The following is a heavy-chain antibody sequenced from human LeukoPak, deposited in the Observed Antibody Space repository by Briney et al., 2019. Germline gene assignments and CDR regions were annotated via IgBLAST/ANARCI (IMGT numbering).Heavy chain of an antibody. CDR2: ISSSSSYI. J-gene: IGHJ4*02. V-gene: IGHV3-21*01. Sequence: GGSLRLSCAASGFTFSGYSMNWVRQAPGKGLEWVSSISSSSSYIYYADSVKGQFTISRDNAKNSLYLQMNSLRAEDTAVYYCARGVVRYFDYWGQGALVTVSS. CDR1: GFTFSGYS. D-gene: IGHD3-9*01. CDR3: ARGVVRYFDY.